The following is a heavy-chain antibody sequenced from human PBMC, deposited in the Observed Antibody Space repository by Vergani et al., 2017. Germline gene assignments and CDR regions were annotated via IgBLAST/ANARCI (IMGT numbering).Heavy chain of an antibody. CDR3: ATLYDILTGYYTADY. V-gene: IGHV4-34*01. D-gene: IGHD3-9*01. CDR2: INHSGST. Sequence: QVQLQQWGTGLLKPSETLSLTCAVYGGSFSGYYWSWIRQPPGKGLEWIGEINHSGSTNYNPSLKSRVTISVDTSKNQFYLKLSSVTAADTAVYYCATLYDILTGYYTADYWGQGTLVTVSS. CDR1: GGSFSGYY. J-gene: IGHJ4*02.